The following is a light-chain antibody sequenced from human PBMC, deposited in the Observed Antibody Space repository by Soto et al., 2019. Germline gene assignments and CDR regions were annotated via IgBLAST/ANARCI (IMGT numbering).Light chain of an antibody. V-gene: IGKV1-9*01. Sequence: DIQLTQSPSFLSASVGDRFTITCLAIQGISSYLAWYQQKPGKAPKLLIYAASTLQSGVPSRFRGSGSGTEFTLTISSLQPEDFETYYCQQLNSYPRTFGGGTKVDIK. J-gene: IGKJ4*01. CDR3: QQLNSYPRT. CDR1: QGISSY. CDR2: AAS.